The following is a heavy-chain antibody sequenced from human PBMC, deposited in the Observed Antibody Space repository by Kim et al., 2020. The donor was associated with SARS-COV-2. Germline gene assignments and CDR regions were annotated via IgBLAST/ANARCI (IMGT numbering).Heavy chain of an antibody. V-gene: IGHV1-3*01. Sequence: FQGRVTIIRDTSASTAYMELSSLRSEDTAVYYCARDGGSAAAGGTGWFDPWGQGTLVTVSS. J-gene: IGHJ5*02. D-gene: IGHD6-13*01. CDR3: ARDGGSAAAGGTGWFDP.